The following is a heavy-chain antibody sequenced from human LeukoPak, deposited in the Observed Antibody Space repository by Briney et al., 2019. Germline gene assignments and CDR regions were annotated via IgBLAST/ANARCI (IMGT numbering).Heavy chain of an antibody. J-gene: IGHJ6*02. CDR1: GFTFSSYA. CDR3: AKEERLYYYSGMDV. CDR2: ISYDGGNK. D-gene: IGHD1-1*01. V-gene: IGHV3-30-3*02. Sequence: GGSLRLSCAASGFTFSSYAMNWVRQAPGKGLEWVAVISYDGGNKYYVDSVKGRFTISRDNSRNTLYLQMDSLRAEDTAVYHCAKEERLYYYSGMDVWGQGTTVTVSS.